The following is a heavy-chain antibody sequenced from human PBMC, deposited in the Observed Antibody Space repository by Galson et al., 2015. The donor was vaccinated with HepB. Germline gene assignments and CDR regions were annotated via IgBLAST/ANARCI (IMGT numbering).Heavy chain of an antibody. CDR1: GFTFSGFG. J-gene: IGHJ4*02. D-gene: IGHD5-18*01. Sequence: SLRLSCAASGFTFSGFGMNWVRQAPGKGLEWVSSISSSSTYIYYADSVKGRFTISRDNAKNSLYLQMNSLRAEDTAVYYCASEGYSYGYSLGWGQGTLVTVSS. CDR2: ISSSSTYI. CDR3: ASEGYSYGYSLG. V-gene: IGHV3-21*01.